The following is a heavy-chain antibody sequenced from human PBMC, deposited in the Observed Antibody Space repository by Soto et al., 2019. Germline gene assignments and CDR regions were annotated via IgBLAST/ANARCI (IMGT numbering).Heavy chain of an antibody. D-gene: IGHD4-17*01. CDR2: ITGSDGST. V-gene: IGHV3-23*01. CDR1: GFTFSIYA. CDR3: ARVSDYGENADLDY. Sequence: GRAMRLSYTASGFTFSIYAIAWVPQAQGKGRESASAITGSDGSTYYAHSVKCRFTLSRDNSKKTLYLQMNSLRAEDTAVYYCARVSDYGENADLDYWGQGT. J-gene: IGHJ4*02.